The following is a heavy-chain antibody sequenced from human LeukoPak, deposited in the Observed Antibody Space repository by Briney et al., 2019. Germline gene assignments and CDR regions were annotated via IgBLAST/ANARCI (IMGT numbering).Heavy chain of an antibody. CDR3: AKDCGGDGYAPDY. CDR1: GFTFSSYA. Sequence: GGSLRLSCAASGFTFSSYAMSWVRQAPGKGLEWVSVISGSDGSTYYADSVKGRFTISRDNSKNTVYLQMNSLRAEDTAVYYCAKDCGGDGYAPDYWGQGTLVTVSS. CDR2: ISGSDGST. D-gene: IGHD2-21*02. V-gene: IGHV3-23*01. J-gene: IGHJ4*02.